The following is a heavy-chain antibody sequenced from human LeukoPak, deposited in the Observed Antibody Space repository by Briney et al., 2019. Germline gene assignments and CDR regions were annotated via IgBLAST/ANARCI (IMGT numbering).Heavy chain of an antibody. D-gene: IGHD6-13*01. CDR1: GYTFTTSD. V-gene: IGHV1-8*01. Sequence: ASVKVSSKASGYTFTTSDINWVRQATGQGLEWMGWMNPNTGKTGSAQRFQGRLTMTQNTSTSTAYLEVTGLGFEDTGIYYCARGRPGPAGAGTYDFWGQGTLITVSS. CDR3: ARGRPGPAGAGTYDF. J-gene: IGHJ4*02. CDR2: MNPNTGKT.